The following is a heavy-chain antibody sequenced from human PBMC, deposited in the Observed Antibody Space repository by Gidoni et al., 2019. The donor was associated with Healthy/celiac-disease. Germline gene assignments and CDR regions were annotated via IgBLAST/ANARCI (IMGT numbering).Heavy chain of an antibody. D-gene: IGHD6-13*01. Sequence: EVQLVESGGGLVKPGGSLRLSCAASGFTFSSYSMNWVRQAPGKGLEWVSSISSSSSYIYYADSVKGRFTISRDNAKNSLYLQMNSLRAEDTAVYYCARDGGIAAAGSLDYWGQGTLVTVSS. CDR1: GFTFSSYS. V-gene: IGHV3-21*01. CDR2: ISSSSSYI. J-gene: IGHJ4*02. CDR3: ARDGGIAAAGSLDY.